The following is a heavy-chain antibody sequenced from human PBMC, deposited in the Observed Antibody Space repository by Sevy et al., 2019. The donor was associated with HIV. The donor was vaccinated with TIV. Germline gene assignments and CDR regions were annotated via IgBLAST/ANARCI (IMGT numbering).Heavy chain of an antibody. J-gene: IGHJ5*02. Sequence: GGSLRLSCAASGFTFSSYDMHWVRQATGKGLEWVSAIGTAGDTYYPGSVKGRFTISRENAKNSLYLQMNSLRAGDTAVYYCARGVRGIAAALQTPYWFDPWGQGTLVTVSS. CDR3: ARGVRGIAAALQTPYWFDP. CDR2: IGTAGDT. V-gene: IGHV3-13*01. D-gene: IGHD6-13*01. CDR1: GFTFSSYD.